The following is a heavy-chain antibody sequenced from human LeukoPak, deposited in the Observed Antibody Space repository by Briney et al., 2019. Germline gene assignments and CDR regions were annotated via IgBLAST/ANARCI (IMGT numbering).Heavy chain of an antibody. Sequence: ASETLSPTCTVSGGSISNSGYYWGWIRQPPGKGLEWIGNIYYSGSTYYNPSLKSRVTISVDTSKNQFSLKLSSVTAADTAVYYCAKTYYYDPFDFWGQGTLVTVSS. J-gene: IGHJ4*02. CDR3: AKTYYYDPFDF. CDR2: IYYSGST. CDR1: GGSISNSGYY. D-gene: IGHD3-22*01. V-gene: IGHV4-39*01.